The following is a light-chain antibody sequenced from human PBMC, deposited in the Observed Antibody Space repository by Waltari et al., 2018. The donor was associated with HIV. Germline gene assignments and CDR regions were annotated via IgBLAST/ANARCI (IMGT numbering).Light chain of an antibody. Sequence: IQMTQSPSTLSASVGDRVTIACRASQTISNDLGWYQQKPGKAPKLLMYEVFNLQSGVPSRFSGSGSGTEFTLTISSLQPEDFATYYCLQDYAYPRTFGQGTKVEIK. CDR1: QTISND. V-gene: IGKV1-6*01. CDR2: EVF. J-gene: IGKJ1*01. CDR3: LQDYAYPRT.